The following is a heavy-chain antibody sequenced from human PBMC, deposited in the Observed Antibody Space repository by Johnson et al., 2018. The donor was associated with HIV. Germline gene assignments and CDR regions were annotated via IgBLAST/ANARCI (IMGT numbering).Heavy chain of an antibody. D-gene: IGHD6-19*01. CDR3: SKENGWKRGGGAFDI. V-gene: IGHV3-15*01. CDR1: GFTFSNAW. CDR2: IKSKTDGGTT. J-gene: IGHJ3*02. Sequence: VQLVESGGGLVKPGGSLRLSCAASGFTFSNAWMSGVRQAPGKGLEWVGRIKSKTDGGTTDYDAPVKGRFTISRDDSKNPLYLQMNSLRAEETSVYYCSKENGWKRGGGAFDIWGQGTMVTVSS.